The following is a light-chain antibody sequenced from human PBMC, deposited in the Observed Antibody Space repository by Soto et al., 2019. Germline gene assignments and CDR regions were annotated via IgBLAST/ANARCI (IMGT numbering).Light chain of an antibody. V-gene: IGKV3D-20*02. Sequence: EIVLTQSPGTLSLSPGERATLSCRASQSVSSSYLAWYQQKPGQVPRLLMYAASSRATGIPDRFSGSGSGTDFALTISRLEPEHSAVYYCKQRHMWPITFGQGTRLEIK. CDR3: KQRHMWPIT. CDR2: AAS. CDR1: QSVSSSY. J-gene: IGKJ5*01.